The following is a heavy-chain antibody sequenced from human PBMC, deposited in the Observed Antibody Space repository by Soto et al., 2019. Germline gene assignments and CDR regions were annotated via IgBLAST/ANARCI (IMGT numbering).Heavy chain of an antibody. CDR2: IIPIFGSA. CDR3: AGDCSSTSCPYDY. J-gene: IGHJ4*02. D-gene: IGHD2-2*01. Sequence: QVQLGQSGAEVKKPGSSVKVSCKAFGGTFNSYAISWVRQAPGQGLEWVGGIIPIFGSANYAQKFQGRVTIAADESTNTAYMEVSSLRSEDTAVYFCAGDCSSTSCPYDYWGQGTLVTVSS. CDR1: GGTFNSYA. V-gene: IGHV1-69*01.